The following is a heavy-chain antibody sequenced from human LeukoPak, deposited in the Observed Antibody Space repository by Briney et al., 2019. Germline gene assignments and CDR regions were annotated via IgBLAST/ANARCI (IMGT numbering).Heavy chain of an antibody. CDR1: GGSISSGVSY. V-gene: IGHV4-31*03. CDR3: ARDSRDGYSHFDS. CDR2: IYHSGTT. J-gene: IGHJ4*02. Sequence: SQTLSLTCTVSGGSISSGVSYWSWIRQRPGQGLEWIGYIYHSGTTYYRPSPKSRVTISVDTSKNQFSLKLSSMTAADTAVYYCARDSRDGYSHFDSWGQGTLFTVSS. D-gene: IGHD5-24*01.